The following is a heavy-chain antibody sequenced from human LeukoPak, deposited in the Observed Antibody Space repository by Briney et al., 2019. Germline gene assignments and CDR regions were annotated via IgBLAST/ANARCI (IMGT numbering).Heavy chain of an antibody. CDR2: IYYSGST. Sequence: SETRSLTCTVSGGSISSSSYYWGWIRQPPGKGLEWIGSIYYSGSTYYNPSLESRVTISVDTSKNQFSLKLSSVTAADTAVYYCARHPLLEWLLRQPTYFDYWGQGTLVTVSS. J-gene: IGHJ4*02. CDR1: GGSISSSSYY. CDR3: ARHPLLEWLLRQPTYFDY. V-gene: IGHV4-39*01. D-gene: IGHD3-3*01.